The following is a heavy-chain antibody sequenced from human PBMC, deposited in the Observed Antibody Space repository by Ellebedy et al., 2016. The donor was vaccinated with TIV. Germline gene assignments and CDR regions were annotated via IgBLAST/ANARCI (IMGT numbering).Heavy chain of an antibody. V-gene: IGHV3-7*01. CDR1: GFSFRSYW. J-gene: IGHJ3*02. Sequence: GESLKISCAASGFSFRSYWMSWVRQAPGKGLEWVANIKQDGSEKYYVDSVRGRFTISRDNAKNSLYLQMNSLRADDTAVYYCASDGSYGDFLSPTHAFEMWGQGTMITVSS. CDR2: IKQDGSEK. CDR3: ASDGSYGDFLSPTHAFEM. D-gene: IGHD4-17*01.